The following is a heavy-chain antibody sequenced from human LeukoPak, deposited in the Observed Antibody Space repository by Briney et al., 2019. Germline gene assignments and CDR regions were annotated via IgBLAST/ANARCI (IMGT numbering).Heavy chain of an antibody. CDR3: ARSLGIAVAGTPLRWFDP. D-gene: IGHD6-19*01. CDR2: INPRGST. CDR1: GGSFSGYY. J-gene: IGHJ5*02. V-gene: IGHV4-34*01. Sequence: SETLSLSCGVYGGSFSGYYWSWIRQPPGKGPEWIGEINPRGSTNYNPSLKSRVTMSVDTSKNQFSLKLSSVTAADTAVYYCARSLGIAVAGTPLRWFDPWGQGTLVTVSS.